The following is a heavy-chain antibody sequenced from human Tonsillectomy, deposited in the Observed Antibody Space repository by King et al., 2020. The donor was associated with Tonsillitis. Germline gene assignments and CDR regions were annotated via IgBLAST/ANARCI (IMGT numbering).Heavy chain of an antibody. Sequence: VQLVESGAEVKKPGESLRISCKTSGYRFTNYRINWVRQMPGKGLEWMGTIDPSDSHSNYSPSFQGHVTFSVDRSISTAYLQWSSRRASDTAMYFCARPYFYYMDVWGKGTTVTVTS. CDR3: ARPYFYYMDV. D-gene: IGHD2-21*01. V-gene: IGHV5-10-1*03. J-gene: IGHJ6*03. CDR1: GYRFTNYR. CDR2: IDPSDSHS.